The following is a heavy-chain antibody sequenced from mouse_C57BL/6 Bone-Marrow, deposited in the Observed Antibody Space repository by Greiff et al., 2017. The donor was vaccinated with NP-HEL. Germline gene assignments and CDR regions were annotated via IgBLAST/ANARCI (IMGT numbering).Heavy chain of an antibody. D-gene: IGHD2-2*01. CDR2: IDPETGGT. V-gene: IGHV1-15*01. CDR1: GYTFTDYE. Sequence: QVQLQQSGAELVRPGASVTLSCKASGYTFTDYEMHWVKQTPVHGLEWIGAIDPETGGTAYNQKFKGKAILTADKSSSTAYMELRSLTSEDSAVYYCTRLYYGYDGYWGQGTTLTVSS. CDR3: TRLYYGYDGY. J-gene: IGHJ2*01.